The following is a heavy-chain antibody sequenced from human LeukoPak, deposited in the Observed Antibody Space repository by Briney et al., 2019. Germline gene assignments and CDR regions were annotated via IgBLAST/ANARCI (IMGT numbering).Heavy chain of an antibody. D-gene: IGHD5-12*01. CDR2: VYHSGSI. J-gene: IGHJ4*02. V-gene: IGHV4-59*01. CDR1: GGSISSYS. Sequence: SETLSLTCTVSGGSISSYSWNWIRQSPGKGLEWIGRVYHSGSINYNPSLKSRVTISVDTSKNQFSLNLSSVTAADTAVYYCVSSYGGYVLDYWGQGTLVIASS. CDR3: VSSYGGYVLDY.